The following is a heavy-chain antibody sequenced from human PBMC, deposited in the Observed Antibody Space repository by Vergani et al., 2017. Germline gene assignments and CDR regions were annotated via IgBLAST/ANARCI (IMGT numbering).Heavy chain of an antibody. J-gene: IGHJ6*02. Sequence: QVQLQQWGAGLLKPSETLSLTCAVYGGSFSGYYWSWIRQPPGKGLEWIGEINHSGSTNYNPSLKSRVTISVDTSKNQFSLKLSSVTAADTAVYYCARGPRGIPMFRGVRSGMGVWGQGTTVTVSS. CDR3: ARGPRGIPMFRGVRSGMGV. V-gene: IGHV4-34*01. CDR2: INHSGST. D-gene: IGHD3-10*01. CDR1: GGSFSGYY.